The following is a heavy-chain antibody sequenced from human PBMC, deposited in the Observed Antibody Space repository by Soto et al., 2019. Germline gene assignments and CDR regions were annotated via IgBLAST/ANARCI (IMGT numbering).Heavy chain of an antibody. V-gene: IGHV4-59*08. CDR1: GGSISSYH. J-gene: IGHJ3*02. D-gene: IGHD3-10*01. CDR3: ARVHGFAFDI. Sequence: PSETLSLTCTVSGGSISSYHWSWIRQPPGKGLEWIGYIYNRGSTYYNASLKSRVSISLDTSKNQFSLKLSSVTAADTAVYYCARVHGFAFDIWGQGTMVTVSS. CDR2: IYNRGST.